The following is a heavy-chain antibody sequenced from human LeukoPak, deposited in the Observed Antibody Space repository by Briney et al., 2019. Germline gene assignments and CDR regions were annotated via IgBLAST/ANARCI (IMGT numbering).Heavy chain of an antibody. CDR3: ARGGIYDSSGYFSY. V-gene: IGHV4-59*12. CDR2: IYYSGST. CDR1: GGSISSYY. D-gene: IGHD3-22*01. Sequence: SETLSLTCTVSGGSISSYYWSWIRQPPGKGLEWIGYIYYSGSTYYNPSLKSRVTISVDTSKNQFFLKLSSVTAADTAVYYCARGGIYDSSGYFSYWGQGTLVTVSS. J-gene: IGHJ4*02.